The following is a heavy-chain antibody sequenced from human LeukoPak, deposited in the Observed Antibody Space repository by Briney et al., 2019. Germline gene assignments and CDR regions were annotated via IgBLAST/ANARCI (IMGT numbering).Heavy chain of an antibody. CDR2: ISYDGSNK. V-gene: IGHV3-30-3*01. Sequence: GGSLRLSCAASGFTFSSYAMSWVRQAPGKGLEWVAVISYDGSNKYYADSVKGRFTISRDNSKNTLYLQMNSLRAEDTAVYYCARAVMSGYSYGLGVDYWGQGTLVTVSS. CDR3: ARAVMSGYSYGLGVDY. J-gene: IGHJ4*02. CDR1: GFTFSSYA. D-gene: IGHD5-18*01.